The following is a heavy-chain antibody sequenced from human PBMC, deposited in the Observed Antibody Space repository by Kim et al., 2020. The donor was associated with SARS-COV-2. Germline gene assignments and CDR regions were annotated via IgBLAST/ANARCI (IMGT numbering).Heavy chain of an antibody. J-gene: IGHJ4*02. CDR3: VVIIRGVPE. V-gene: IGHV3-72*01. CDR2: TKNKVKNYIT. CDR1: GFTFSDHY. Sequence: GGSLRLSCAASGFTFSDHYMDWVRQAPGKGLEWVGRTKNKVKNYITEYPASVKGRFTISRDDSKNSLYLQMNSLQTEDTALYYCVVIIRGVPEWGQGTLGTVSS. D-gene: IGHD3-10*01.